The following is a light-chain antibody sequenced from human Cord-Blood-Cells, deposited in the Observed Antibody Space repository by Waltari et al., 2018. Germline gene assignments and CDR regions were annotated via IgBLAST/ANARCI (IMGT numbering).Light chain of an antibody. CDR3: CSYAGSSTYVV. Sequence: QSALTQPASVSGSPGQSITISCTGTSSDVGSYNLVSWYQQQPGKAPKLMIYEGSKVPSGVSNRFSGSKSGNTASLTISGLQAEDEADYYCCSYAGSSTYVVFGGGTKLTVL. CDR1: SSDVGSYNL. J-gene: IGLJ2*01. CDR2: EGS. V-gene: IGLV2-23*01.